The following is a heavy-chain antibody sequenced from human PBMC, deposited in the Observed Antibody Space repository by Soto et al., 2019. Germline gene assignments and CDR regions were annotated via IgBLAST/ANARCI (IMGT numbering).Heavy chain of an antibody. CDR3: ARSRGLAAPRQMGWLDP. V-gene: IGHV3-74*01. D-gene: IGHD6-13*01. CDR2: INSDGSST. Sequence: GGSLRLSCAASGFTFSSYWMHWVRQAPGKGLVWVSRINSDGSSTFYADSVKGRFTISRDNAKNTLYLQMNSLRAEDTAVYYCARSRGLAAPRQMGWLDPWGQGTLVTFSS. J-gene: IGHJ5*02. CDR1: GFTFSSYW.